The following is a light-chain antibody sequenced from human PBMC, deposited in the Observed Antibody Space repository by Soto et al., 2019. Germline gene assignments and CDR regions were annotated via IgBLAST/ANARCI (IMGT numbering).Light chain of an antibody. CDR1: QSVKTW. J-gene: IGKJ1*01. V-gene: IGKV1-5*01. CDR2: QAS. CDR3: QQYDNNWT. Sequence: IQMTQSPSALSASVGDSVSIACRASQSVKTWLAWYQHKPGRAPTLLISQASTLEKGVPSRFSGSGSGTEFTLTINSLQADDSATYYCQQYDNNWTFGQGTKVDIK.